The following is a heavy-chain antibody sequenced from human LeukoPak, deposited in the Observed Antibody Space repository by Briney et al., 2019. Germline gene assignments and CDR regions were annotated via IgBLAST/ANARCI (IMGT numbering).Heavy chain of an antibody. J-gene: IGHJ4*02. Sequence: GGSLRLSCAASGFTFSSYAMHWVRQAPGKGLEWVAVISYDGSNKYYADSVKGRFTISRDNSKNTLYLQMNSLRAEDTAVYYCAKGDDRGLQSRVDYWGQGTLVTVSS. CDR2: ISYDGSNK. V-gene: IGHV3-30*04. D-gene: IGHD5-24*01. CDR3: AKGDDRGLQSRVDY. CDR1: GFTFSSYA.